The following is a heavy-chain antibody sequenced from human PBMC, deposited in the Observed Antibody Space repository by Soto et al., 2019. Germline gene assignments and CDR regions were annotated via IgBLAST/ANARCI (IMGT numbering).Heavy chain of an antibody. J-gene: IGHJ5*02. CDR2: INHSGST. Sequence: ETLSLTCAVYGGSFSGDYWSWIRQPPGEGLEWIGEINHSGSTNYNPSLKSRVTISVDTSKNQFSLTLSSVTAADTAVYSCARRAHFIAAPAGRPAVGYTWFDPWGQGALVTVSS. D-gene: IGHD6-6*01. CDR1: GGSFSGDY. CDR3: ARRAHFIAAPAGRPAVGYTWFDP. V-gene: IGHV4-34*01.